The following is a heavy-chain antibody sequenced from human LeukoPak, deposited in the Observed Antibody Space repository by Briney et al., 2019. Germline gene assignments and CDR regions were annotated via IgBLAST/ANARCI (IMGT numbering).Heavy chain of an antibody. Sequence: PGGSLTLSCAASGCTFSSYSMNWVRQAPGKGLEWVSSISSSSSYKYYADSVKGRFTISRDNAKNSLYLQMNSLRAEDTAVYYCARDMIAAPNPEYNWFDPWGQGTLVTVSS. D-gene: IGHD3-16*01. V-gene: IGHV3-21*01. CDR3: ARDMIAAPNPEYNWFDP. CDR2: ISSSSSYK. J-gene: IGHJ5*01. CDR1: GCTFSSYS.